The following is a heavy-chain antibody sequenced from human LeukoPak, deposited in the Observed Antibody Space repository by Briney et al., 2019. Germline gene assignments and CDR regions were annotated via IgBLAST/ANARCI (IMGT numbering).Heavy chain of an antibody. V-gene: IGHV6-1*01. CDR3: GRGSHWAIDY. D-gene: IGHD7-27*01. J-gene: IGHJ4*02. CDR2: TLYGSKWYN. CDR1: GDSFSSNSVA. Sequence: SQTLSLTCAISGDSFSSNSVAWNWIRQSPSRGLEWLGRTLYGSKWYNEYAISVKSRITISPDTSKNQFSLQLNSVTPEDTAVYYCGRGSHWAIDYWGQGTLVTVSS.